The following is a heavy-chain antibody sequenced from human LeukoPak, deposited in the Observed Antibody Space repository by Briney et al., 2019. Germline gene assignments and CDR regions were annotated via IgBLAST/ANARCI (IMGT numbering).Heavy chain of an antibody. Sequence: SETLSLTCAVYGGSFSGYYWSWIRQPPGKGLEWIGEINHSGSTNYNPSLKSRVTISVDTSKNQFSLKLSSVTAADTAVYYCARARYCSGGSCYEYFQHWGQGTLVTVSS. CDR3: ARARYCSGGSCYEYFQH. J-gene: IGHJ1*01. CDR1: GGSFSGYY. V-gene: IGHV4-34*01. D-gene: IGHD2-15*01. CDR2: INHSGST.